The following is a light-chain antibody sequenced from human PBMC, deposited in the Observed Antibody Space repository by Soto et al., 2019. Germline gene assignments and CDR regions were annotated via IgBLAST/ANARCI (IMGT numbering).Light chain of an antibody. CDR2: DVN. V-gene: IGLV2-14*03. CDR1: NSDVGAYNY. J-gene: IGLJ1*01. Sequence: QAEVRQPGSVCGSPWEAIAISCTGNNSDVGAYNYVSWYQQHPGKAPKLMIYDVNNRPSGVSNRFSGSKSGNTASLTISGLQAEDEADYYCRSYTTSSTYVFGTGTRSPS. CDR3: RSYTTSSTYV.